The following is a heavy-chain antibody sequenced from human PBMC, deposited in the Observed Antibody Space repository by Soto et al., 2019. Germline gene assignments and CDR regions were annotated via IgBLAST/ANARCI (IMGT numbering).Heavy chain of an antibody. J-gene: IGHJ3*02. CDR2: IFYSGST. D-gene: IGHD2-2*01. CDR3: ARHSVDRYCSSTNCDDAFDI. Sequence: SETLSLTCTVSGGSISYWGWVRQPPGKGLEWIGSIFYSGSTYYNPSLKSRVTISVDTSKNQFSLKLNSVTAADTAVYYCARHSVDRYCSSTNCDDAFDIWGQGTMVTVSS. V-gene: IGHV4-39*01. CDR1: GGSISY.